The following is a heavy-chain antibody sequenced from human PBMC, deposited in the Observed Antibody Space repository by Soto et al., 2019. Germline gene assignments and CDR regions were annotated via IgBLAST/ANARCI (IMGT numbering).Heavy chain of an antibody. V-gene: IGHV4-39*01. CDR1: GASISSSSYY. D-gene: IGHD5-18*01. CDR3: ARTRGYSYGPVDY. Sequence: ETLSLTCPVSGASISSSSYYWGWIRQPPGKGLEWIGSIYYSGSTYYNPSLKSRVTISVDTSKNQFSLKLSSVTAADTAVYYCARTRGYSYGPVDYWGQGTLVTVYS. J-gene: IGHJ4*02. CDR2: IYYSGST.